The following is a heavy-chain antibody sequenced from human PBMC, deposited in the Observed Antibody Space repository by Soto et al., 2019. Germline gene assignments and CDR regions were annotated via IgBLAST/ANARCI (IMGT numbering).Heavy chain of an antibody. J-gene: IGHJ4*02. CDR1: GGSISSGGYY. CDR2: IYYSGST. Sequence: SETLSLTCTVSGGSISSGGYYWSWIRQHPGKGLEWIGYIYYSGSTYYNPSLKSRVTISVDRSKNQFSLKLSSVTAADTAVYYCARELTASFDYWGQGTLVTVSS. D-gene: IGHD1-20*01. V-gene: IGHV4-31*03. CDR3: ARELTASFDY.